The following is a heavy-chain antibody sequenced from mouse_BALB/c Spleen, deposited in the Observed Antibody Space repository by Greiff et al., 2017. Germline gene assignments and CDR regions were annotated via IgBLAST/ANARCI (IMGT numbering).Heavy chain of an antibody. CDR3: AGGYAMEY. Sequence: DVMLVESGGGLVKPGGSLKLSCAASGFTFSDYYMYWVRQTPEKRLEWVATISDGGSYTYYPDSVKGRFTISRDNSKNNLYLQMSSLKSEDTAMYSCAGGYAMEYWGQGTSVTGSS. J-gene: IGHJ4*01. V-gene: IGHV5-4*02. CDR1: GFTFSDYY. CDR2: ISDGGSYT.